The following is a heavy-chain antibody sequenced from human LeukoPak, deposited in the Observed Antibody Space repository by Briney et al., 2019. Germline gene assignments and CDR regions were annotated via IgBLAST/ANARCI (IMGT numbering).Heavy chain of an antibody. V-gene: IGHV3-30*04. CDR3: ARGGGLDV. CDR2: ISYDGSNK. CDR1: GFTFNIYA. Sequence: PGGSLRLSCAASGFTFNIYALHWVRQAPGKGLEWVARISYDGSNKYYADSVKGRFTISRDNAKNSLYLQMSNLRAEDTAVYFCARGGGLDVWGQGATVTVSS. J-gene: IGHJ6*02. D-gene: IGHD3-16*01.